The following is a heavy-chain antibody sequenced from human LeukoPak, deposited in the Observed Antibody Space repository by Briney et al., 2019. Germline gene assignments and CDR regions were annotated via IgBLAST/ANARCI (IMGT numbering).Heavy chain of an antibody. J-gene: IGHJ4*02. Sequence: GGSLRLSCAASGFTFSSHAMHWVRQSPGKGLEWVAVISYDGSNKYYADSVKGRFTISRDNSKNTLYLQMNSLRAEDTAVYYCARDGGAFDYWGQGTLVTVSS. D-gene: IGHD3-3*01. CDR1: GFTFSSHA. V-gene: IGHV3-30-3*01. CDR2: ISYDGSNK. CDR3: ARDGGAFDY.